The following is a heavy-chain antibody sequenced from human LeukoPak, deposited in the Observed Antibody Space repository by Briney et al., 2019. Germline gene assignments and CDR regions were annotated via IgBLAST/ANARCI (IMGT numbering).Heavy chain of an antibody. J-gene: IGHJ3*02. CDR1: GFTFDDYA. CDR3: AKDINLGTYYDFWSGYHDAFDI. V-gene: IGHV3-9*01. CDR2: ISWNSGSI. D-gene: IGHD3-3*01. Sequence: GGSLRLSCAASGFTFDDYAMHWDRQAPGKGLEWVSGISWNSGSIGYADSVKGRFTISRDNAKNSLYLQMNSLRAEDTALYYCAKDINLGTYYDFWSGYHDAFDIWGQGTMVTVSS.